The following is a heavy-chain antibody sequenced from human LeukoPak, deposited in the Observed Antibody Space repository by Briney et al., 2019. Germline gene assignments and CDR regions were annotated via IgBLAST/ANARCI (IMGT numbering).Heavy chain of an antibody. CDR2: IYYSGST. D-gene: IGHD5-18*01. J-gene: IGHJ6*02. Sequence: PSETLSLTCTVSGGSISSYYWSWIRQPPGKGLEWIGYIYYSGSTNYNPSLKSRVTISVDTSKNQFSLKLSSVTAADTAVYYCARLGYSYGRYGMDVWGQGTTVTVSS. V-gene: IGHV4-59*08. CDR1: GGSISSYY. CDR3: ARLGYSYGRYGMDV.